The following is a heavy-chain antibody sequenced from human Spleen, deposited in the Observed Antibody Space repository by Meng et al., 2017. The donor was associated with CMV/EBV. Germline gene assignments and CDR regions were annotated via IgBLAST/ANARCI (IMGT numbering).Heavy chain of an antibody. CDR3: ARQGGGRGGWPRFFDY. J-gene: IGHJ4*02. D-gene: IGHD6-19*01. CDR2: IYYSGST. Sequence: GSLRLSCTVSGGSISSSSYYWGWIRQPPGKGLEWIGSIYYSGSTFYMPSLKSRVTISVDTSKNQFSLKLKSVTAADTAVYYCARQGGGRGGWPRFFDYWGQGTRVTVSS. CDR1: GGSISSSSYY. V-gene: IGHV4-39*01.